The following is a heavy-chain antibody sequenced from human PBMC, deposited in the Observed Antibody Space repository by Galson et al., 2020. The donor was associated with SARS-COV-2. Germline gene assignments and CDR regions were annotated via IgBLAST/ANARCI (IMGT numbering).Heavy chain of an antibody. Sequence: GGSLRLSCAASGFTFSSYGMHWVRQAPGKGLEWVAVISYDGSNKYYADSVKGRFTISRDNSKNKLYLQMNSMRAEDTAVYYCAKDLSPTLRCLEWLMDGWGKGTTVTVSS. CDR2: ISYDGSNK. D-gene: IGHD3-3*01. CDR1: GFTFSSYG. CDR3: AKDLSPTLRCLEWLMDG. J-gene: IGHJ6*04. V-gene: IGHV3-30*18.